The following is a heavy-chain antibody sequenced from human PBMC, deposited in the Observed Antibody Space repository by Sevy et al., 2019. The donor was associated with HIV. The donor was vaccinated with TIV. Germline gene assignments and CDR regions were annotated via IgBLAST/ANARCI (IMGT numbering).Heavy chain of an antibody. CDR3: GGGSRGTFGS. J-gene: IGHJ4*02. Sequence: GGSPRLSCAASGFTFTSDYMHWVRQPPGKGLVWVSHINTDGKIIRYADSVKGRFTTSRDNANNTLYLQMNGLRAEDTAVYYCGGGSRGTFGSWGQGTLVTVSS. CDR2: INTDGKII. D-gene: IGHD1-26*01. CDR1: GFTFTSDY. V-gene: IGHV3-74*01.